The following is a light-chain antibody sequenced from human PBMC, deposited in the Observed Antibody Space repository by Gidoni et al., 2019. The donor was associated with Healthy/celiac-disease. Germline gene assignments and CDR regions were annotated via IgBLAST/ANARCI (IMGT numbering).Light chain of an antibody. Sequence: EIVLTQSPGTLSLSPGDRATLSCRASQSVSSSYLAWYQQKPGQAPRLLIYGASSSATGIPDRFSGSGSGTDFTLTISRLEPEDFAVYYCQQYGSSLRTFGQGTKVEIK. CDR3: QQYGSSLRT. CDR2: GAS. V-gene: IGKV3-20*01. CDR1: QSVSSSY. J-gene: IGKJ1*01.